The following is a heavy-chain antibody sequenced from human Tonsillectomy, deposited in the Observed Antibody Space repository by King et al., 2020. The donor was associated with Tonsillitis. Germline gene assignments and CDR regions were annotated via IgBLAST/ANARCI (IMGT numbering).Heavy chain of an antibody. CDR1: VGSISRSSYY. CDR3: ARHEKTSDYYDSSGYQDAFDI. J-gene: IGHJ3*02. Sequence: QLQESGPGLVKPSETLSLTCTVSVGSISRSSYYWVWIRQPPGKGLEWIGRSYFVVSTFYNPALKSRGTVSVDTSKNQFPLKLVSVTAADTAVYYCARHEKTSDYYDSSGYQDAFDIWGQGTLVTVSS. CDR2: SYFVVST. V-gene: IGHV4-39*01. D-gene: IGHD3-22*01.